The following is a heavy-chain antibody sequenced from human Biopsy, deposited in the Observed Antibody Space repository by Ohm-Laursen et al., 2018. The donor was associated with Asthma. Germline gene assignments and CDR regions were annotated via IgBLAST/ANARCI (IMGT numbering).Heavy chain of an antibody. CDR1: GGTFSNFA. Sequence: VKISCKAPGGTFSNFAISWVRQAPGQGLEWLGGIMTVFGTTNYAQKFQGRVTITADESTSTAYMEVTSLRSGDTAIYYCARCQVGYSSGWSLLLKKIYYSGMDVWGQWTAVTVSS. J-gene: IGHJ6*02. D-gene: IGHD6-19*01. CDR2: IMTVFGTT. V-gene: IGHV1-69*13. CDR3: ARCQVGYSSGWSLLLKKIYYSGMDV.